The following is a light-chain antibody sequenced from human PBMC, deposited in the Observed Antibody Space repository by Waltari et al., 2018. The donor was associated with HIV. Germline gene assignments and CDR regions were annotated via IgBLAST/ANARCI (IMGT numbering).Light chain of an antibody. Sequence: DIQMTQSPSSLSASVRDGVTITCRASQHIGSYLNWYQQKPGKAPKLLIYAASTLYAGVPSRFRGSGTATDFTLPSSDLQPEDFATYCCQQSYSFPYTFGQGTTLDI. CDR1: QHIGSY. V-gene: IGKV1-39*01. CDR3: QQSYSFPYT. J-gene: IGKJ2*01. CDR2: AAS.